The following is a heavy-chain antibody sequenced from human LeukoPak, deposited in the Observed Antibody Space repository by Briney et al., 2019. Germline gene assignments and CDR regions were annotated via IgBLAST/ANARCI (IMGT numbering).Heavy chain of an antibody. CDR2: IYYSGST. CDR1: SGSTSSYY. J-gene: IGHJ4*02. CDR3: ARLRPGIAVATFDY. Sequence: PSETLSLTCTVSSGSTSSYYWSWIRQPPGKGLEWIGYIYYSGSTNYNPSLKSRVTISVDTSKNQFSLKLSSVTAADTAVYYCARLRPGIAVATFDYWGQGTLVTVSS. V-gene: IGHV4-59*01. D-gene: IGHD6-19*01.